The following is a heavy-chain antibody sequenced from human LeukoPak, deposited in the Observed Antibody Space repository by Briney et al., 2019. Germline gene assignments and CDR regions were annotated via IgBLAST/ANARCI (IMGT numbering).Heavy chain of an antibody. CDR3: ARQTYDSSGYYDY. Sequence: GGSLRLSCAASGFTVSSNYMSWVRQAPGKGLEWVSVIYSGGSTYYADSVKGRFTISRDNSKNTLYLQMNSLRAEDTAVYYCARQTYDSSGYYDYWGQGTLVTVS. D-gene: IGHD3-22*01. V-gene: IGHV3-53*01. J-gene: IGHJ4*02. CDR1: GFTVSSNY. CDR2: IYSGGST.